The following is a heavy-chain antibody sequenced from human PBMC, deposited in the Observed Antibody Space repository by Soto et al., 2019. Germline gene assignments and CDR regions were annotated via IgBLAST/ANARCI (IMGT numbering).Heavy chain of an antibody. CDR3: ARDESEVVVAASVDY. CDR1: GLTFINYG. D-gene: IGHD2-15*01. J-gene: IGHJ4*02. Sequence: PGGSLRVSCAAAGLTFINYGRNWISKTKGKGLEWVSSISSSSSYIYYADSVKGRFTISRDNAKNSLYLQMNSLRAEDTAVYYCARDESEVVVAASVDYWGQGTLVTVSS. V-gene: IGHV3-21*01. CDR2: ISSSSSYI.